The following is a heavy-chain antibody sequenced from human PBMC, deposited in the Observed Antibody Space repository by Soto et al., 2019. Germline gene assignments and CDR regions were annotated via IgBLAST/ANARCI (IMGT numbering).Heavy chain of an antibody. D-gene: IGHD3-22*01. CDR3: ARHPPPGYYYDSSGYYGYFQH. V-gene: IGHV3-23*01. Sequence: GGSLRLSCAASGFTFWTYAMSWVRQAPGKGLEWVSVISGTGGGTSYADSVKGRFTISRDNSKNTLYLQMNSLGVEDTAVYYCARHPPPGYYYDSSGYYGYFQHWGQGTPVTLSS. CDR1: GFTFWTYA. CDR2: ISGTGGGT. J-gene: IGHJ1*01.